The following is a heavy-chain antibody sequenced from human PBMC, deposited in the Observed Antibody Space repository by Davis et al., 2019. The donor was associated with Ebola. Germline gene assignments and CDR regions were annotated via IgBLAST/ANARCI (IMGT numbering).Heavy chain of an antibody. CDR1: GFTFSSYW. V-gene: IGHV3-33*06. J-gene: IGHJ4*02. CDR3: AKEGNTYYDILTGYYDY. CDR2: IWYDGSNK. Sequence: GGSLRLSCAASGFTFSSYWMSWVRQAPGKGLEWVAVIWYDGSNKYYADSVKGRFTISRDNSKNTLYLQMNSLRAEDTAVYYCAKEGNTYYDILTGYYDYWGQGTLVTVSS. D-gene: IGHD3-9*01.